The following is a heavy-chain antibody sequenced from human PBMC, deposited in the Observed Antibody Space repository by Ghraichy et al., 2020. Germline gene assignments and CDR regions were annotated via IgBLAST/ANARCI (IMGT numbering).Heavy chain of an antibody. D-gene: IGHD2-2*01. V-gene: IGHV4-39*02. Sequence: SETLSLTCTVSGDSVRRNNYYWAWIRQTPGKGLEWIGSVYHSGSTYYYPPLKRRVTISVDTSETQFSLSLNSVTVADTATYYCARDCSSTSCPTLYGLDVWGQGTTVTVAS. J-gene: IGHJ6*02. CDR3: ARDCSSTSCPTLYGLDV. CDR2: VYHSGST. CDR1: GDSVRRNNYY.